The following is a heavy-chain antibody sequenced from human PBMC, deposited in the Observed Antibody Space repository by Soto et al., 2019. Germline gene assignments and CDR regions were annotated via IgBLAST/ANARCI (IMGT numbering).Heavy chain of an antibody. D-gene: IGHD3-10*01. J-gene: IGHJ4*02. CDR1: GYTFTNYG. V-gene: IGHV1-3*01. CDR2: IHAGNGDT. Sequence: ASVKVSCKASGYTFTNYGIHWVRQAPGQGLEWLGWIHAGNGDTRYSPKFQGRVTITWDTSASTAYMELRSLTSRDTAIFYCVTSDSAWWRQGTQVTVSS. CDR3: VTSDSAW.